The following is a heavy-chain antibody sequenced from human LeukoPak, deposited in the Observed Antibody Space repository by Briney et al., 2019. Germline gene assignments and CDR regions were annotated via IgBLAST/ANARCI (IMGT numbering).Heavy chain of an antibody. Sequence: PSETLSLTCTVSGGSINKYYWSWIRQPPGEGLEWIGYIYYSGSTNYNPSLKSRVTISVDTSKNQFSLKLSSVTAADTAVYYCARVLDSSGYSSVSFDYWGQGTLVTVSS. CDR2: IYYSGST. D-gene: IGHD3-22*01. CDR3: ARVLDSSGYSSVSFDY. J-gene: IGHJ4*02. CDR1: GGSINKYY. V-gene: IGHV4-59*01.